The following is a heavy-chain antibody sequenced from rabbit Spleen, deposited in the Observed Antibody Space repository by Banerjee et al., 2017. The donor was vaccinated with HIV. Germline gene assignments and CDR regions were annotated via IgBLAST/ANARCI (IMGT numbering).Heavy chain of an antibody. Sequence: QSLEESGGGLVKPGASLTLACTASGFSFTNYYMSWVRQAPGKGLEWIGIIYLGSSGNTYFATWAKGRFTCSKTSSTTVTLQMTRLTAADTATYFCARDSGTSFSSYGMDLWGPGTLVTVS. J-gene: IGHJ6*01. CDR2: IYLGSSGNT. D-gene: IGHD8-1*01. V-gene: IGHV1S40*01. CDR1: GFSFTNYY. CDR3: ARDSGTSFSSYGMDL.